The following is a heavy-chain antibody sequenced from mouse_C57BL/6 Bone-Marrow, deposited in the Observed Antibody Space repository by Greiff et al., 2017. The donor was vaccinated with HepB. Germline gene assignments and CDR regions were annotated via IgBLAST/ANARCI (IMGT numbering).Heavy chain of an antibody. CDR1: GFNIKDTY. Sequence: VQLQQSGAELVKPGASVKLSCTASGFNIKDTYMHWVKQRPEQGLEWIGRIYPANGSTKYDPKFQGKATITADTSSNIAYLHLSSLTSEDTAVYYGARMSPAFDSWGQGTPLAVSS. J-gene: IGHJ2*01. D-gene: IGHD1-2*01. V-gene: IGHV14-3*02. CDR2: IYPANGST. CDR3: ARMSPAFDS.